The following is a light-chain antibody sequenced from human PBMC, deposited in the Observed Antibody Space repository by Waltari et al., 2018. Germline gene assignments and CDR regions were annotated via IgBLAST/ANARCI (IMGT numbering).Light chain of an antibody. Sequence: DIQMTQSPSSLSASVGDRVTITCQASQDISNNLNWYQQKPGKAPKLLISYASTLERGVPLRFSGSGSGTSFTFIISSLQPEDIAIYFCQQYDDFPLTCGGGTK. J-gene: IGKJ4*01. CDR1: QDISNN. CDR2: YAS. CDR3: QQYDDFPLT. V-gene: IGKV1-33*01.